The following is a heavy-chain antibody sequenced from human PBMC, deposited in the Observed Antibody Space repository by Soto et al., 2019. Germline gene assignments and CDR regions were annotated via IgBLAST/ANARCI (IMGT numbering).Heavy chain of an antibody. Sequence: QVQVVQSGTEVKKPGASVKVSCKASGYMLTDYYMHWVRQAPGRGLEWMGWINPDTGGTMYDQQFQGRVTMTRDTAINSAYMALSRLQSDDTAMYYWARKVATFNVDHWDQGTLVS. D-gene: IGHD5-12*01. CDR2: INPDTGGT. V-gene: IGHV1-2*02. CDR3: ARKVATFNVDH. CDR1: GYMLTDYY. J-gene: IGHJ4*02.